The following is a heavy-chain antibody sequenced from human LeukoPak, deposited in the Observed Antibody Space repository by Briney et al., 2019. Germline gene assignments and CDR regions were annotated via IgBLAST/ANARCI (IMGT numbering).Heavy chain of an antibody. J-gene: IGHJ5*02. CDR2: ISAYNGNT. CDR1: GYTFTSYG. V-gene: IGHV1-18*01. CDR3: ARQRWPINWFDP. D-gene: IGHD5-24*01. Sequence: ASVKDSCKASGYTFTSYGISWVRQAPGQGLEWMGWISAYNGNTNYAQKLQGRVTMTTDTSTSTAYSELRSLRSDDTAVYYCARQRWPINWFDPWGQGTLVTVSS.